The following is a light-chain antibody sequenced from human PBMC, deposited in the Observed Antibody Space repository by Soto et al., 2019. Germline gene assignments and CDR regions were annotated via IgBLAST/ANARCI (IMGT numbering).Light chain of an antibody. CDR2: GAS. CDR3: QQYYTSSPWT. Sequence: EIVMTQSPATLSVSPGERATLSCRASQSVRSSFLAWYQQKPGQAPSLLIYGASTRATGIPARFSGSGSGTDFTLTITSVQPDDFATYYCQQYYTSSPWTFGQGTKVDIK. CDR1: QSVRSSF. V-gene: IGKV3-15*01. J-gene: IGKJ1*01.